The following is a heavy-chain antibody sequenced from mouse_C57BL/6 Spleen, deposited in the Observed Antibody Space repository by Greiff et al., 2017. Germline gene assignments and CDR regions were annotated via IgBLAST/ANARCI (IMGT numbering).Heavy chain of an antibody. CDR1: GFPFGSFA. Sequence: EVHLVDSGEGLVKPGGSLKLSCPASGFPFGSFAMSWFRQTPKKGLDWVAYISSGGVYIYYADTVKGRFTISRDNARNTLYLQMSSLKSEDTAMYYCTRDLYGSSHWFAYWGQGTLVTVSA. CDR2: ISSGGVYI. V-gene: IGHV5-9-1*02. J-gene: IGHJ3*01. CDR3: TRDLYGSSHWFAY. D-gene: IGHD1-1*01.